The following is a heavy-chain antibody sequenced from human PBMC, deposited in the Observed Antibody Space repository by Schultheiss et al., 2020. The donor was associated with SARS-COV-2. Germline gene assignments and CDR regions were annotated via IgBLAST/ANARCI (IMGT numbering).Heavy chain of an antibody. CDR2: ISYDGSNK. CDR3: AKGKGTGTTPGMDV. CDR1: GFTFSSYE. D-gene: IGHD1-1*01. Sequence: GGSLRLSCAASGFTFSSYEMNWVRQAPGKGLEWVAVISYDGSNKYYADSVKGRFTISRDNSKNTLYLQMNSLRAEDTAVYYCAKGKGTGTTPGMDVWGQGTTVTVSS. J-gene: IGHJ6*02. V-gene: IGHV3-30*18.